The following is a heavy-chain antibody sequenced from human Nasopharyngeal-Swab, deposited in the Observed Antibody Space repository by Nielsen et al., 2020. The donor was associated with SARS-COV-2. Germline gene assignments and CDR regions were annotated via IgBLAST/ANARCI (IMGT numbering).Heavy chain of an antibody. CDR3: ARDGSGEDHYYYYYGMDV. D-gene: IGHD3-10*01. CDR2: INWNGGST. J-gene: IGHJ6*02. V-gene: IGHV3-20*01. Sequence: WIRQPPGKGLEWVSGINWNGGSTGYADSVKGRFTISRDNAKNSLYPQMNSLRAEDTALYHCARDGSGEDHYYYYYGMDVWGQGTSVTVSS.